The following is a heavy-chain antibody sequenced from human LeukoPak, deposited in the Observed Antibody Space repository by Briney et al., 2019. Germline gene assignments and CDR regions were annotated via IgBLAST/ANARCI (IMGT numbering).Heavy chain of an antibody. V-gene: IGHV3-9*01. Sequence: GGSLRLSCTASGFTFDDYAMHWVRQAPGKGLEWVSGISWNSGSIGYADSVKGRFTISRDNAKNSLYLQMNSLRAEDTALYYCAKDFYGSGSYFKYFQHWGQGTLVTVSS. CDR1: GFTFDDYA. CDR3: AKDFYGSGSYFKYFQH. J-gene: IGHJ1*01. CDR2: ISWNSGSI. D-gene: IGHD3-10*01.